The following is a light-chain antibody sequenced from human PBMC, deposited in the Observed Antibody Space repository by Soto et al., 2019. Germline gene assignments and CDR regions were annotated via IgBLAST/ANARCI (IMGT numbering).Light chain of an antibody. CDR2: GAS. V-gene: IGKV1-39*01. CDR3: QQSFSTPRT. CDR1: QTISTY. J-gene: IGKJ1*01. Sequence: DIQMTHSPSPLSASFGDRVAITCRASQTISTYLNWYQQKPGKAPKLLIYGASSLQSGVPSRFSGGGSGTDFTLTISSLQPEDFGTYYCQQSFSTPRTFGQGTKVDI.